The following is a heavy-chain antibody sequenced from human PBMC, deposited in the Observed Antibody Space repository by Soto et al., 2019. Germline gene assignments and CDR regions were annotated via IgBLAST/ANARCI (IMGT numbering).Heavy chain of an antibody. D-gene: IGHD3-22*01. J-gene: IGHJ6*02. Sequence: GWSLRLACASSVFTFSSYSMNWVRQAPGKGLEWVSYISSSSSTIYYADSVKGRFTISRDNAKNSLYLQMNSLRDEDAAVYYCARVSPPYYDSSGYYARNYYGMDVWGQGTTVTVSS. CDR3: ARVSPPYYDSSGYYARNYYGMDV. V-gene: IGHV3-48*02. CDR1: VFTFSSYS. CDR2: ISSSSSTI.